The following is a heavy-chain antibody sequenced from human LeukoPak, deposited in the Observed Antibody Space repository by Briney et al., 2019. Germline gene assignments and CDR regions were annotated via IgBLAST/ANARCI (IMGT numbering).Heavy chain of an antibody. CDR2: IIPIFGTA. CDR1: GGTFSSYA. CDR3: ALIPYCTTITCYYFDY. D-gene: IGHD2-8*01. Sequence: ASVKVSCKASGGTFSSYAISWVRQAPGQGLEWMGGIIPIFGTANYAQKFQGRVTMTTDASTSTAYMELRGLRSDDTVVYYCALIPYCTTITCYYFDYWGQGTLVTVSS. V-gene: IGHV1-69*05. J-gene: IGHJ4*02.